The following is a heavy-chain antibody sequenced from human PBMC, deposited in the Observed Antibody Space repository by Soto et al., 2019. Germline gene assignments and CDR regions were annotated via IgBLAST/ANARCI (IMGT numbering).Heavy chain of an antibody. J-gene: IGHJ4*02. CDR3: ARLYVYGDSDLLDFDY. CDR1: ASSISSFGYY. Sequence: PLETLSRTCTLSASSISSFGYYLGWIRQHPAKGREGIGYIYYSGSTYYNPSLKSRVTISVATSKNQFSLKLSSVTAADTAVYYCARLYVYGDSDLLDFDYWGQGTLVTVSS. V-gene: IGHV4-39*01. CDR2: IYYSGST. D-gene: IGHD4-17*01.